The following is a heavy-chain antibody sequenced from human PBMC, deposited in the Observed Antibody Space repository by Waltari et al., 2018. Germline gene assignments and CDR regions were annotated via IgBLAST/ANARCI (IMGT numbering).Heavy chain of an antibody. D-gene: IGHD2-2*01. Sequence: QVQLQESGPGLVKPSETLSLTCTVPGGSISSYCWSWIRQPPGKGLEWIGYIYYSGRTNYTPSLTSRVTISVDTSKNQFSLKLSSVTAADTAVYYCARVGDIVVVPAAMYFQHWGQGTLVTVSS. V-gene: IGHV4-59*01. CDR2: IYYSGRT. J-gene: IGHJ1*01. CDR1: GGSISSYC. CDR3: ARVGDIVVVPAAMYFQH.